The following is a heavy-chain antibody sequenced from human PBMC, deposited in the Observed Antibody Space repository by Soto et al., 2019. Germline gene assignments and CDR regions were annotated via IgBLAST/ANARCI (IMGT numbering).Heavy chain of an antibody. CDR1: GFTFRDYG. J-gene: IGHJ4*02. V-gene: IGHV3-64*04. D-gene: IGHD2-15*01. CDR3: ARRALPHAFVDY. CDR2: ISRNGDNT. Sequence: GESLKISCAASGFTFRDYGMNWVRQAPGKGLEYVSAISRNGDNTYYADSVKGRFTISRDNSKNTLYLQMNSLRAEDTAVYFCARRALPHAFVDYWGQGTLVTVSS.